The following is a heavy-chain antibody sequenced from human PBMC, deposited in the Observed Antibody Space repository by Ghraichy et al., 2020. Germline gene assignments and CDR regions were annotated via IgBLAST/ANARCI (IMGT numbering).Heavy chain of an antibody. Sequence: SETLSLTCAVYGGSFSGYYWSWIRQPPGKGLEWIGEINHSGSTNYNPSLKSRVTISVDTSKNQFSLKLSSVTAADTAVYYCARGVSGDGLDYWGQGTLVTVSS. J-gene: IGHJ4*02. V-gene: IGHV4-34*01. D-gene: IGHD5-24*01. CDR2: INHSGST. CDR1: GGSFSGYY. CDR3: ARGVSGDGLDY.